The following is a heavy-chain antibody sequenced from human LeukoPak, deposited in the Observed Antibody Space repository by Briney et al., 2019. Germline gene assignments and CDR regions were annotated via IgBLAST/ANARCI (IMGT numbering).Heavy chain of an antibody. V-gene: IGHV3-23*01. CDR3: ARSSLEIGITMTFMDY. D-gene: IGHD3-22*01. J-gene: IGHJ4*02. Sequence: GGSLRLSCAASGFTFSSYAMSWVRQSPGKGLEWVSAISGSGGSTYYADSVKGRFTISRDNSKNTLYLQMNSLRAEDTAVYYCARSSLEIGITMTFMDYWGQGTLVTVSS. CDR1: GFTFSSYA. CDR2: ISGSGGST.